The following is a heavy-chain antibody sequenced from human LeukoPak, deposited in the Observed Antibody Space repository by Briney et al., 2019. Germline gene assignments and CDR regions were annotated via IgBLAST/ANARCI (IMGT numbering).Heavy chain of an antibody. CDR2: IWYDGSKK. V-gene: IGHV3-30*02. D-gene: IGHD2-21*01. J-gene: IGHJ4*02. CDR1: GFTFDIYG. CDR3: AKDVNAYCSGDCSDY. Sequence: GGSLRLSCAAPGFTFDIYGMHWVRQAPGKGQEWVAFIWYDGSKKYYADSVKGRFTISRDNSKNMVSLEMNSLRTEDTAVYYCAKDVNAYCSGDCSDYWGQGTLVTVSS.